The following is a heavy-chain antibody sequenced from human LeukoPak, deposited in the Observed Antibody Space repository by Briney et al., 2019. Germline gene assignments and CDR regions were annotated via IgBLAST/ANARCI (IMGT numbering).Heavy chain of an antibody. CDR2: ISYDGSNK. V-gene: IGHV3-30-3*01. CDR3: AREPYGGNYPFDY. D-gene: IGHD4-23*01. J-gene: IGHJ4*02. CDR1: GFTFSAYL. Sequence: GGSLRLSCAASGFTFSAYLVHWVRQAPGKGLEWVAVISYDGSNKYYADSVKGRFTISRDNSKNTLYLQMNSLRAEDTAVYYCAREPYGGNYPFDYWGQGTLVTVSS.